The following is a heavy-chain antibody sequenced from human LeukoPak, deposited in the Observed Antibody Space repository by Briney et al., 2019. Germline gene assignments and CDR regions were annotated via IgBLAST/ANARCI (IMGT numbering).Heavy chain of an antibody. CDR1: GYSISSGYY. J-gene: IGHJ3*02. CDR2: IYHSGST. D-gene: IGHD3-16*01. V-gene: IGHV4-38-2*02. Sequence: PSETLSLTCTVSGYSISSGYYWGWIRQPPGKGLGWIGSIYHSGSTYYNPSLKSRVTISVDTSKNQFSLKLSSVTAADTAVYYCASYTDAFDIWGQGTMVTVSS. CDR3: ASYTDAFDI.